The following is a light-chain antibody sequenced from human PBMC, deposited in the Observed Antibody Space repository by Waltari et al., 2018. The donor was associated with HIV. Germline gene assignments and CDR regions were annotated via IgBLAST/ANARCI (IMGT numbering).Light chain of an antibody. CDR3: QSYDNSLSGHWG. J-gene: IGLJ3*02. Sequence: QSALTQPPSVSGAPGQRVTISCTGSSSNIGAGYDVHWYQQPPGTAPQLPIYGKPNRPSGVPDRFSGSKSGTSTSLAITGLQTEDEGTYYCQSYDNSLSGHWGFGGGTKLTVL. CDR2: GKP. V-gene: IGLV1-40*01. CDR1: SSNIGAGYD.